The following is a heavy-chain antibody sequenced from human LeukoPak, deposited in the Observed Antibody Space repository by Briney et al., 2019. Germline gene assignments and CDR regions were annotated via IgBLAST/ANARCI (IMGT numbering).Heavy chain of an antibody. CDR2: MNPNSGNT. CDR3: ARMDSIYSSSSADY. Sequence: ASVKVSCKASGYTFTSYDINWVRQATGQGLEWMGWMNPNSGNTVYAQKFQGRVTMTRNTSISTAYMELSSLRSEDTAVYYCARMDSIYSSSSADYWGQGTLVTVSS. J-gene: IGHJ4*02. V-gene: IGHV1-8*01. CDR1: GYTFTSYD. D-gene: IGHD6-6*01.